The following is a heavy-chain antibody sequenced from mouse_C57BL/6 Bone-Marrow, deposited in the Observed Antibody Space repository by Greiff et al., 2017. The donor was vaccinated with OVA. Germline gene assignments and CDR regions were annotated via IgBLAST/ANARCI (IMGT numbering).Heavy chain of an antibody. CDR3: ARGGGTTVVAPPY. Sequence: EVKVEESGGGLVKPGGSLKLSCAASGFTFSSYAMSWVRQTPEKRLEWVATISDGGSYTYYPDNVKGRFTISRDNAKNNLYLQMSHLKSEDTAMYYCARGGGTTVVAPPYWGQGTLGTVSA. D-gene: IGHD1-1*01. J-gene: IGHJ3*01. CDR1: GFTFSSYA. CDR2: ISDGGSYT. V-gene: IGHV5-4*03.